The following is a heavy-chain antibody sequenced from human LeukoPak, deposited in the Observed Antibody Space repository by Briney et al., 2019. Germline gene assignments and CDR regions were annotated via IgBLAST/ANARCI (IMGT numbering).Heavy chain of an antibody. D-gene: IGHD3-22*01. CDR3: ARGPYSYDSSGAFDI. CDR2: ISSSGST. V-gene: IGHV4-59*10. Sequence: SETLSLTCAVYVGSFSGYYWSWIRQPAGKGLEWIGRISSSGSTNYNPSLKSRDTISVDTSKNQFSLKLSSVTAAGTAVYFCARGPYSYDSSGAFDIWGQGTMVTVSS. CDR1: VGSFSGYY. J-gene: IGHJ3*02.